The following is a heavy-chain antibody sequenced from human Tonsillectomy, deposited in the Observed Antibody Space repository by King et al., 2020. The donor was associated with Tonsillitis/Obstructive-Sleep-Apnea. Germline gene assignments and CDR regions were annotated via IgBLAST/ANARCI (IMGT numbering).Heavy chain of an antibody. D-gene: IGHD1-1*01. Sequence: VQLVESGGDLVQPGGSLKLSCAASGFTFSASSMHWVRQASGKGLEWVGRIRSKANTYATAYAASVKGRFTISRDDSKNTAYLQMNRLTAEDTAVYYCSPEGTGFGSWGQGTLVTVSS. CDR3: SPEGTGFGS. CDR2: IRSKANTYAT. J-gene: IGHJ4*02. CDR1: GFTFSASS. V-gene: IGHV3-73*01.